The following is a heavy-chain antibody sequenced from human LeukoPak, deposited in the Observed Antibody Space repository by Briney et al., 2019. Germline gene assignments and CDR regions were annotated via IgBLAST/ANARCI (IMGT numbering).Heavy chain of an antibody. V-gene: IGHV1-18*01. D-gene: IGHD6-19*01. CDR2: ISGYNGNT. CDR1: GYTFTSYG. CDR3: ARDLQRGYSSGWYWGVDY. Sequence: ASVKVSCKASGYTFTSYGISWVRQAPGQGLEWMGWISGYNGNTNYAQKLQGRVTMTTDTSTSTAYMELRSLRSDDTAVYYCARDLQRGYSSGWYWGVDYWGQGTLVTVSS. J-gene: IGHJ4*02.